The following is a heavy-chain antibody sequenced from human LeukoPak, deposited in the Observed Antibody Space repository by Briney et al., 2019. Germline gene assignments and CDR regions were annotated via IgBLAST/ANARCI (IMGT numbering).Heavy chain of an antibody. D-gene: IGHD2-2*01. CDR2: IKQDGSEK. Sequence: GGSLRLSCAGSGFAFGTYWMSWVRQAPGKGLEWVANIKQDGSEKYYVDSVKGRFTISRDNAKNSLYLQMNSLRAEDTAVYYCARDIVVVPAAPRNDAFDIWGQGTMVTVSS. V-gene: IGHV3-7*04. J-gene: IGHJ3*02. CDR3: ARDIVVVPAAPRNDAFDI. CDR1: GFAFGTYW.